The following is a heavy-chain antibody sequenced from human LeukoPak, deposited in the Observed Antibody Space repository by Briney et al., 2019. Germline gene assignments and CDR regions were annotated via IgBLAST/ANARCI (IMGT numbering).Heavy chain of an antibody. D-gene: IGHD2-2*01. CDR2: VNPSGGST. CDR1: GYRFTSYD. Sequence: ASVKVSCKASGYRFTSYDMHWVRQAPGQGLEWMGIVNPSGGSTSYAQRFQGRVAMTRDTSTTTVYMEVNSLTSEDTAVYFCARDGPTAAPFDYWGQGTLVTVSS. CDR3: ARDGPTAAPFDY. V-gene: IGHV1-46*01. J-gene: IGHJ4*02.